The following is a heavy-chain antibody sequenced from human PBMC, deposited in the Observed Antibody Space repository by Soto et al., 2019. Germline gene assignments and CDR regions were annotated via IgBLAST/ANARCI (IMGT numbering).Heavy chain of an antibody. CDR3: ARGIKNYYGMDV. D-gene: IGHD2-21*01. Sequence: EVQVVESGGGLVQPGGSLRLSCAASGFTFSSYWMHWVLQVPGKGLVWVSRLNSDGSTTNYADSVKGRFTIFRDNARNTLSLQMNSLRADDTAVYYCARGIKNYYGMDVWGQGTTVTVSS. CDR2: LNSDGSTT. V-gene: IGHV3-74*01. CDR1: GFTFSSYW. J-gene: IGHJ6*02.